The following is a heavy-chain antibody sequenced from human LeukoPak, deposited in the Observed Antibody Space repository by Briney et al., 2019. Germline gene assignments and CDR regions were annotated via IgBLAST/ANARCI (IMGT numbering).Heavy chain of an antibody. CDR1: GGSISSGGYS. CDR2: IYYSGST. V-gene: IGHV4-31*03. CDR3: ARDDSTNGASYYYYGMDV. Sequence: SQTLSLTCTVSGGSISSGGYSWSWIRQHPGKGLEWIGYIYYSGSTYYNPSLKSRVTISVDTPKNQFSLKLSSVTAADTAVYYCARDDSTNGASYYYYGMDVWGQGTTVTVSS. D-gene: IGHD2-8*01. J-gene: IGHJ6*02.